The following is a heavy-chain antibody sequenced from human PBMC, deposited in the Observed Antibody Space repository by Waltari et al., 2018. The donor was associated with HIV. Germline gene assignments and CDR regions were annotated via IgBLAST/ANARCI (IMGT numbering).Heavy chain of an antibody. CDR2: INHSGST. J-gene: IGHJ3*02. CDR3: ARPGIYDFWSGYPTDAFDI. V-gene: IGHV4-34*01. D-gene: IGHD3-3*01. CDR1: GGSFSGYY. Sequence: QVQLQQWGAGLLKPSETLSLTCAVYGGSFSGYYWSWIRQPPGKGLEWIGEINHSGSTNYNPSLKSRVTISVDTSKNQFSLKLSSVTAADTAVYYCARPGIYDFWSGYPTDAFDIWGQGTMVTVSS.